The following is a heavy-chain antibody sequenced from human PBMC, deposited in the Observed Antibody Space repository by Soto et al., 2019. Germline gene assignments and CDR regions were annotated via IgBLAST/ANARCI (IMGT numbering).Heavy chain of an antibody. V-gene: IGHV4-59*08. CDR1: GDCISAYY. D-gene: IGHD2-15*01. Sequence: SETLSLTCTVSGDCISAYYWNWIRQPPGKGLEWVGYIYYSGTTTYNPSLKSRVTISVDTSKNQFSLRLNSVTAADTAVYYCASTLASGSFYYGLDVWAQGTTVTVSS. CDR3: ASTLASGSFYYGLDV. J-gene: IGHJ6*02. CDR2: IYYSGTT.